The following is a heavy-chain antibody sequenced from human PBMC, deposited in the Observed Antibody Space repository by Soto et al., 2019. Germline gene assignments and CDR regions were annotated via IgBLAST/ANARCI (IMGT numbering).Heavy chain of an antibody. CDR3: ARDRGWIQLWSGYFDY. Sequence: ASVKVSCKASGYTFTSYGISWVRQAPGQGLEWMGWISAYKGNTNYAQKLQGRVTMTTDTSTSTAYMELRSLRSDDTAVYYCARDRGWIQLWSGYFDYWGQGTLVTVYS. J-gene: IGHJ4*02. CDR2: ISAYKGNT. D-gene: IGHD5-18*01. CDR1: GYTFTSYG. V-gene: IGHV1-18*01.